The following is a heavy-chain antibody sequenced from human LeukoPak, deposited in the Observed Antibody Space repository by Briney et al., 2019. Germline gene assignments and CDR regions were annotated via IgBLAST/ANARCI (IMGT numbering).Heavy chain of an antibody. Sequence: IGYIYYTGATSYNPSLKSRVTISVDTSKNQFSLKLTSVTAADTAVYYCAKYGGSGWVIDYWGQGTLVTVSS. D-gene: IGHD6-19*01. CDR3: AKYGGSGWVIDY. CDR2: IYYTGAT. J-gene: IGHJ4*02. V-gene: IGHV4-59*08.